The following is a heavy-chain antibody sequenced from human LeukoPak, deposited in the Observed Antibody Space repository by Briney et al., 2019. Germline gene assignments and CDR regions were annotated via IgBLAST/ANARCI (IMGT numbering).Heavy chain of an antibody. CDR2: ISAYNGNT. J-gene: IGHJ5*02. CDR3: ARVRVGQIVTPVGP. V-gene: IGHV1-18*01. CDR1: GGTFSSYA. D-gene: IGHD2-21*01. Sequence: ASVKVSCKASGGTFSSYAISWVRQAPGQGLEWMGWISAYNGNTNYAQKLQGRVTMTTDTSTSTAYMELRSLRSDDTAVYYCARVRVGQIVTPVGPWGQGTLVTVSS.